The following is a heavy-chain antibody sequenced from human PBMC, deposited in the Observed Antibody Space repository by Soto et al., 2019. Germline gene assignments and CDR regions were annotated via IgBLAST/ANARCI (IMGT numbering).Heavy chain of an antibody. CDR1: GFTSNSYW. CDR3: ASGWRSALDF. J-gene: IGHJ3*01. D-gene: IGHD3-3*01. V-gene: IGHV3-7*01. CDR2: VKQDGSEK. Sequence: EVQLAESGGGLVQPGESLRLSCAASGFTSNSYWMHWVRQAPGKGLEWVANVKQDGSEKNYLDSVKGRFTVSRDNAKNSLYLQMNSLRAEDTAVYYCASGWRSALDFWGQGTVVTVSS.